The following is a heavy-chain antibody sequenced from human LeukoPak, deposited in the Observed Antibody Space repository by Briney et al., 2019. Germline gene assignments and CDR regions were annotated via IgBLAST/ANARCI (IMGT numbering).Heavy chain of an antibody. D-gene: IGHD3-9*01. J-gene: IGHJ4*02. CDR3: ARAGYDILTGPPDYFDY. CDR2: INPNGGGT. Sequence: GSSVKVSCKASGYTFTGYYMHWVRQAPGQGLEWMGWINPNGGGTNYAQKFQGRVTMTRDTSISTAYMELSRLRSDDTAVYYCARAGYDILTGPPDYFDYWGQGTLVTVSS. V-gene: IGHV1-2*02. CDR1: GYTFTGYY.